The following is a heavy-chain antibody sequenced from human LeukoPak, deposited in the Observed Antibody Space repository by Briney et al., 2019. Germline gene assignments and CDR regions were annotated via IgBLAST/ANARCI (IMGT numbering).Heavy chain of an antibody. CDR1: GFSTRTYS. CDR3: AKASRASCGGAFCYHFDS. J-gene: IGHJ4*02. V-gene: IGHV3-23*01. CDR2: IGSTS. Sequence: GGSLRLSCAASGFSTRTYSMGWVRQAPGKGLEWVSYIGSTSIYADSVRARFTISRDNSKNTVYLQMNSLRAEDTAVYYCAKASRASCGGAFCYHFDSWGPGTLVTVSS. D-gene: IGHD2-21*01.